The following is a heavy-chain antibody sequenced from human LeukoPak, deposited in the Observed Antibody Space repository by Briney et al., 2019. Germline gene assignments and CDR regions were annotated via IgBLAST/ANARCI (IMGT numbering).Heavy chain of an antibody. V-gene: IGHV4-30-2*03. CDR1: GGSISSGGYS. Sequence: SQTLSLTCAVSGGSISSGGYSWSWIRQPPGKGLEWIGTIYYSGSTYYNPSLKSRVTISVDTSKNQFSLKLSSVTAADTAVYYCARGEEFWSGYYREGPHTYNMDVWGQGTTVTVSS. J-gene: IGHJ6*02. D-gene: IGHD3-3*01. CDR3: ARGEEFWSGYYREGPHTYNMDV. CDR2: IYYSGST.